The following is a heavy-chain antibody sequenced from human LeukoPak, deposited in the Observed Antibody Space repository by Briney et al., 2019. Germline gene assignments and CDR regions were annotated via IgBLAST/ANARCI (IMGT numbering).Heavy chain of an antibody. CDR3: ARDGTIAAADY. V-gene: IGHV3-21*01. CDR1: GFTFSTYS. Sequence: GGSLRLSCAASGFTFSTYSMNWARQAPGKGLEWVSSIGSYIYYADSVKGRFTISRDNAKNSLYLQMNSLRAEDTAVYYCARDGTIAAADYWGQGTLVTVSS. CDR2: IGSYI. D-gene: IGHD6-6*01. J-gene: IGHJ4*02.